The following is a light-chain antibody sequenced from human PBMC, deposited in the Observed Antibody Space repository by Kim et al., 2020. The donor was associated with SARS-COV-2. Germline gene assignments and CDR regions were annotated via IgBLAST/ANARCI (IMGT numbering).Light chain of an antibody. V-gene: IGLV6-57*03. CDR1: SGSIGDNY. Sequence: NFMLTQPHSVSESPGKTVTISCTRSSGSIGDNYVQWYQQRPGCVPTTVIYEDDQRPSGVPDRFSGSIDSSSNSASLTISGLKTEDEADYYCQSYNRSIVVFGGGTHLTVL. J-gene: IGLJ2*01. CDR3: QSYNRSIVV. CDR2: EDD.